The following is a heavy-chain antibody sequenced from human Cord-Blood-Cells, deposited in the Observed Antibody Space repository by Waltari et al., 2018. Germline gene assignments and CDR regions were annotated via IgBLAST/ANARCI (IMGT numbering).Heavy chain of an antibody. CDR1: AYPFTGTS. J-gene: IGHJ6*03. CDR3: ARVKAAAGYYYYYYMDV. Sequence: QVQLVQSGAEAKKPWPSVRVSCTASAYPFTGTSMPWPCQAPGQGLEWMGWINPNSGGTNYAQKFQGRVTMTRDTSISTAYMELSRLRSDDTAVYYCARVKAAAGYYYYYYMDVWGKGTTVTVSS. V-gene: IGHV1-2*02. D-gene: IGHD6-13*01. CDR2: INPNSGGT.